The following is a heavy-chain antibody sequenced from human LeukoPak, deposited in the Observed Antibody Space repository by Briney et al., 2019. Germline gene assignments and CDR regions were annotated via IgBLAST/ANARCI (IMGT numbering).Heavy chain of an antibody. D-gene: IGHD6-13*01. CDR3: ARTSEGSTAATGTPFDS. CDR2: IRSGSTYT. Sequence: GGTLRLSCTVSGFTFSSYSMNWVRQAPGQGLEWVSSIRSGSTYTYYADSVKGRFTISRDNAKNSLYLQMNSLRAEDTAVYSCARTSEGSTAATGTPFDSWGQGILVTVSS. V-gene: IGHV3-21*01. J-gene: IGHJ4*02. CDR1: GFTFSSYS.